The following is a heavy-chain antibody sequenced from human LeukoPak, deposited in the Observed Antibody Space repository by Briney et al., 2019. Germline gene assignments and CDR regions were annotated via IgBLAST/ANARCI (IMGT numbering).Heavy chain of an antibody. D-gene: IGHD6-13*01. Sequence: ASVKVPCKASGYTFTSYGISWVRQAPGQGLEWMGWISAYNGNTYYAQKLQGRVTMTTDTSTSTAYMELRSLRSDDTAVYYCARGSIAAAGYYFDYWGQGTLVTVSS. V-gene: IGHV1-18*01. J-gene: IGHJ4*02. CDR3: ARGSIAAAGYYFDY. CDR2: ISAYNGNT. CDR1: GYTFTSYG.